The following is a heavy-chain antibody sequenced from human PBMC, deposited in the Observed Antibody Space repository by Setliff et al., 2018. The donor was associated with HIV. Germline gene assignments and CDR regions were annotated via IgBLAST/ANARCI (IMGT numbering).Heavy chain of an antibody. CDR1: GYTFTGYY. J-gene: IGHJ6*03. CDR3: ARAESLGWFYNYMDV. V-gene: IGHV1-2*02. Sequence: ASVKVSCKASGYTFTGYYLHWVRQAPGQGLEWMGWINPNSNSGGTRYAQKFQGRVTMTRDTSISTAYMDLSSLRSDDTAVYFRARAESLGWFYNYMDVWGKGTTVTSP. CDR2: INPNSNSGGT. D-gene: IGHD3-10*01.